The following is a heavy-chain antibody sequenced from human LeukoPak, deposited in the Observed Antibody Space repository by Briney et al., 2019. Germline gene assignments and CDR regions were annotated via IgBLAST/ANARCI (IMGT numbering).Heavy chain of an antibody. V-gene: IGHV1-8*01. J-gene: IGHJ4*02. D-gene: IGHD4-23*01. CDR2: MNPNSGNT. CDR1: GYTFTSYD. Sequence: ASVKVSCKASGYTFTSYDINWVRQATGQGLEWMGWMNPNSGNTGYAQKFQGRVTMTRNTSISTAYMELSSLRSEDTAVYYCARATDGEIKRRWGTVVSDTSFDYWGQGTQVTVSS. CDR3: ARATDGEIKRRWGTVVSDTSFDY.